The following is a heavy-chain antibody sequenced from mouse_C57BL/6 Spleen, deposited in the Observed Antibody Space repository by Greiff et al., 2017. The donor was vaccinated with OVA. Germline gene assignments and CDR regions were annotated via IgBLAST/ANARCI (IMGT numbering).Heavy chain of an antibody. CDR3: ARGDGWYFDV. D-gene: IGHD3-3*01. Sequence: VKLVESGPELVKPGASVKLSCKASGYTFTSYDINWVKQRPGQGLEWIGWIYPRDGSTKYNEKFKGKATLTVDTSSSTAYMELHSLTSEDSAVYFCARGDGWYFDVWGTGTTVTVSS. J-gene: IGHJ1*03. V-gene: IGHV1-85*01. CDR2: IYPRDGST. CDR1: GYTFTSYD.